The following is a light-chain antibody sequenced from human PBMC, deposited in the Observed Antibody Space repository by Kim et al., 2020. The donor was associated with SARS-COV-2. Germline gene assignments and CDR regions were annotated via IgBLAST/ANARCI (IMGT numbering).Light chain of an antibody. J-gene: IGKJ1*01. Sequence: GAPGERATISCRARQSVSSDLAWYQQRPGQTTRLLIYGASSRATGIPARISGSGSGTEFMLTVNSLQSEDFAVYYCQQCHNWPRTFGQGTKVDIK. CDR2: GAS. CDR1: QSVSSD. CDR3: QQCHNWPRT. V-gene: IGKV3-15*01.